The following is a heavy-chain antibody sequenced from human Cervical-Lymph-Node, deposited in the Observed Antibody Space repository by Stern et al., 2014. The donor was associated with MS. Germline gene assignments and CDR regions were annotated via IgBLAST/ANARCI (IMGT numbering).Heavy chain of an antibody. D-gene: IGHD1-1*01. CDR1: GGTFSSYA. CDR2: NIPTSNTT. V-gene: IGHV1-69*01. CDR3: TVTSSTLEFDS. Sequence: QMQLVQSGAEVKRPGSSVKVSCKASGGTFSSYAVSWVRQAPGQRLEWMGGNIPTSNTTDFAQKFQGRVTVTADESTRTTFMELSSLTSEDTAIYYCTVTSSTLEFDSWGQGTLVTVSS. J-gene: IGHJ4*02.